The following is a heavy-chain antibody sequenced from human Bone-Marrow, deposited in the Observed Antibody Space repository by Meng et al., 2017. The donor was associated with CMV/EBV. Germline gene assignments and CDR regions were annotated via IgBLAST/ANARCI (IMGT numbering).Heavy chain of an antibody. CDR2: ISSSSSTI. CDR1: GFTFRTYW. Sequence: GGSLRLSCAASGFTFRTYWMSWVRQAPGKGLEWVSYISSSSSTIYYADSVKGRFTISRDNAKNSLYLQMNSLRAEDTAVYYCARDGADYWGQGTLVTVSS. V-gene: IGHV3-48*04. J-gene: IGHJ4*02. CDR3: ARDGADY.